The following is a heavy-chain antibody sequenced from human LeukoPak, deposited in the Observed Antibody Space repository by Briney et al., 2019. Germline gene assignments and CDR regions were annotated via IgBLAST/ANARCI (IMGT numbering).Heavy chain of an antibody. D-gene: IGHD6-19*01. V-gene: IGHV3-23*01. CDR2: ISGSGGST. CDR3: AKEGDSGWFSSYNWFDP. CDR1: GFTFSSYA. Sequence: GGSLRLSCAASGFTFSSYAMSWVRQAPGKGLEWVSAISGSGGSTYYADSVKGRFTISRDNSKNTLYLQMNSLRAEDTAVYYCAKEGDSGWFSSYNWFDPWGQGTLVTVSS. J-gene: IGHJ5*02.